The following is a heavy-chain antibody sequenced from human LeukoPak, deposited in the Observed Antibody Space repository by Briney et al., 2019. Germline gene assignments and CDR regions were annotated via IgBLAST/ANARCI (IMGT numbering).Heavy chain of an antibody. Sequence: PGGSLRLPCAASGFAFSSNWMHWVRQTPGKGLVWVSRINSGGSGTSYAASVEGRFTISRDNVKNTLYLHMDSLRAEDTAVYYCATSLGPLTEYWGQGTLVTVSS. CDR2: INSGGSGT. D-gene: IGHD7-27*01. CDR3: ATSLGPLTEY. V-gene: IGHV3-74*01. J-gene: IGHJ4*02. CDR1: GFAFSSNW.